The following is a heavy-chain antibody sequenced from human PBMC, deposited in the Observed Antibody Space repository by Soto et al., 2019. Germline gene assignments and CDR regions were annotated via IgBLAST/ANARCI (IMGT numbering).Heavy chain of an antibody. CDR1: GFTFSTYA. J-gene: IGHJ4*02. CDR2: ISADGGAT. D-gene: IGHD3-3*01. CDR3: TKLEMSASVY. V-gene: IGHV3-23*01. Sequence: GGSLRLSCAASGFTFSTYAMTWFRQAPGKGLEWVSAISADGGATFHADSVKGRFTIPRDNSRNTLYLQMNSLRVEDTAVYFCTKLEMSASVYWGKGTQVTVS.